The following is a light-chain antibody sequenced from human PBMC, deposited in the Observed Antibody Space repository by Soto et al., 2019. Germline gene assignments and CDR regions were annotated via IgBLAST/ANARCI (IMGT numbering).Light chain of an antibody. Sequence: EIVMTQSPATLSVSPGERATLSCRASQSVSSNLAWYQKKPGQAPRLRIYGASTRATGIPARFSGSGSGTEFTLTISSLQSEDFAVYYCQQYNNWPPLTFGGGNKVEI. J-gene: IGKJ4*01. CDR2: GAS. CDR3: QQYNNWPPLT. V-gene: IGKV3-15*01. CDR1: QSVSSN.